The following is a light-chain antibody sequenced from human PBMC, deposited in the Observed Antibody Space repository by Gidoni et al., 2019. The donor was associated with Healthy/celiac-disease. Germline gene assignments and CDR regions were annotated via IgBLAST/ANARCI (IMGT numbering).Light chain of an antibody. CDR1: QSLLHSNGYIY. Sequence: DIVMTQSPLSLPVTPGEPASISCRSSQSLLHSNGYIYLDWYLQKPGQSPQLLIYLGSNRASGGPDRFSGSGSGTDFTLKISRVEAEDVGVYYCMQALQTPLTFGGGTKVEIK. CDR3: MQALQTPLT. CDR2: LGS. J-gene: IGKJ4*01. V-gene: IGKV2-28*01.